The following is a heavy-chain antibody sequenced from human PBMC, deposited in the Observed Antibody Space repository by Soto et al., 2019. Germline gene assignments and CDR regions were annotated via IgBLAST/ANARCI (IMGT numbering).Heavy chain of an antibody. J-gene: IGHJ6*02. CDR1: GYSFTSYW. CDR2: IYPGDSDT. Sequence: GESLKIACKGSGYSFTSYWIGWVRQMPGKGLEWMGIIYPGDSDTRYSPSFQGQVTISADKSISTAYLQWSSLKVSDTAMYYCARLRSHYYYYYGMDVWGQGTTVTVSS. CDR3: ARLRSHYYYYYGMDV. V-gene: IGHV5-51*01.